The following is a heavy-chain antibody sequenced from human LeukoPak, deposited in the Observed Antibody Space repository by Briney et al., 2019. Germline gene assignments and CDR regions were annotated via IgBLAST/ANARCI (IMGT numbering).Heavy chain of an antibody. Sequence: GGSLRLSCAVSGVTLSNYGMAWVRQAPGKGLEWVAGISGSGGRPNYADSVKGRFTISRDNAKNTLYMQMNSLRAEDTAVYFCAKRGVVIRVILVGFHKEAYYFDSWGQGALVSVSS. D-gene: IGHD3-22*01. J-gene: IGHJ4*02. CDR2: ISGSGGRP. CDR3: AKRGVVIRVILVGFHKEAYYFDS. V-gene: IGHV3-23*01. CDR1: GVTLSNYG.